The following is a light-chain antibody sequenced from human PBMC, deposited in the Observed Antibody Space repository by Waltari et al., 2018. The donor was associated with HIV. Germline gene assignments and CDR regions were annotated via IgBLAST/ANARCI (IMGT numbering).Light chain of an antibody. J-gene: IGKJ1*01. V-gene: IGKV4-1*01. CDR3: QQSSFTPPT. CDR1: QSVLYSSNNKNH. Sequence: DIVMTQSPDSLAVSLGERATINCKSSQSVLYSSNNKNHIGWYQQKPGQPPRLLIYWASTRESGVPDRFSGSGSGTDFTLTISSLQPEDFGTYYCQQSSFTPPTFGQGTKVEVK. CDR2: WAS.